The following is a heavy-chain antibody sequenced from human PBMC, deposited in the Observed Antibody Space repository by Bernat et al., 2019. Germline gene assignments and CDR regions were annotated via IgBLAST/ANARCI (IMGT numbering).Heavy chain of an antibody. CDR2: ISAYNGNT. J-gene: IGHJ5*02. V-gene: IGHV1-18*01. Sequence: QVQLVQSGAEVKKPGASVKVSCKASGYTFTSYGISGVRQAPGQGLEWMGWISAYNGNTNYAQKLQGRGTMTTDTSTSTAYMELRSLRSDDTAVYYCARGTVGGDLPETYTWFDPWGQGTLVTVSS. D-gene: IGHD4-17*01. CDR1: GYTFTSYG. CDR3: ARGTVGGDLPETYTWFDP.